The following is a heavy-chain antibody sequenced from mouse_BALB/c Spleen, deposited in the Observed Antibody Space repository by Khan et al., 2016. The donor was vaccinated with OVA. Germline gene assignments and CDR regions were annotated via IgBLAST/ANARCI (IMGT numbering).Heavy chain of an antibody. CDR3: ARKNYYGYALDY. CDR2: ISYSGST. V-gene: IGHV3-2*02. J-gene: IGHJ4*01. Sequence: EVQLQESGPGLVKPSQSLSLTCTVTGYSITTNYAWYLIRQFPGNKLELMGYISYSGSTSYNPSLKSRISITRDTSKNPFFLQLNTVTTEDTATYYCARKNYYGYALDYWGQGTSVTVSS. D-gene: IGHD1-1*01. CDR1: GYSITTNYA.